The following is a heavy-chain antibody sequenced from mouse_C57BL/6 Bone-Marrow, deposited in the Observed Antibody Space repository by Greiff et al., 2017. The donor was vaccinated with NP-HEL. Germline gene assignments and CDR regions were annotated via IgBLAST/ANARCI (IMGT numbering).Heavy chain of an antibody. D-gene: IGHD2-1*01. V-gene: IGHV1-62-2*01. CDR1: GYTFTEYT. CDR3: ARHEDLLWYHDY. CDR2: FYPGSGSI. J-gene: IGHJ2*01. Sequence: QVQLKQSGAELVKPGASVKLSCKASGYTFTEYTIHWVKQRPGQGLEWIGWFYPGSGSIKYNEKFQDKATLTADKSSSTVYMELSRLTSEDSAVYFCARHEDLLWYHDYWGQGTTLTVSS.